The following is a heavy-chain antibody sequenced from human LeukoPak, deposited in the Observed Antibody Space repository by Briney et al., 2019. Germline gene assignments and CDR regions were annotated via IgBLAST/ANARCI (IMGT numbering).Heavy chain of an antibody. CDR1: GYTFTSYG. CDR3: ATCGAVLTRLFAY. Sequence: ASVRVSCKASGYTFTSYGITWVRQAPGQGLEWMGWVSDDTGNINYAQKFQGRVTMTTDTSTSTAYMELESLRADDTAVYYCATCGAVLTRLFAYWGQGTLVTVSS. V-gene: IGHV1-18*01. J-gene: IGHJ4*02. CDR2: VSDDTGNI. D-gene: IGHD3-16*01.